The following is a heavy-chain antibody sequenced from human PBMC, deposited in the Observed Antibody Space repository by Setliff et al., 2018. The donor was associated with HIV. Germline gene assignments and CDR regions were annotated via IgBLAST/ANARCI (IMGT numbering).Heavy chain of an antibody. CDR2: IQNGGSDT. D-gene: IGHD5-18*01. Sequence: PGGSLRLSCAASGFTFTDYWMHWVRQAPGKGPEWVSYIQNGGSDTRYADSVKGRFTISRDNAKRTVYLQMNSLRGEDTAVYYCARDGGGYNYGSVRYFDYCSQGTLVTVSS. CDR1: GFTFTDYW. CDR3: ARDGGGYNYGSVRYFDY. J-gene: IGHJ4*02. V-gene: IGHV3-74*01.